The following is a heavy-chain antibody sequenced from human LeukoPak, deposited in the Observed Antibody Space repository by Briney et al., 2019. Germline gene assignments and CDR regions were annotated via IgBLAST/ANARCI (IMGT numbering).Heavy chain of an antibody. J-gene: IGHJ4*02. V-gene: IGHV4-38-2*02. CDR2: VYLSGSA. CDR1: GYSISSGFY. Sequence: PSETLSLTCTVSGYSISSGFYWGWLRQSPGQGLEWIGSVYLSGSAYYNPPLKSRSTISVDTSKNHFSLNLTSVTAADTAVYYCVRSAYSSSSSSFDFWGQGILVTVSS. D-gene: IGHD6-13*01. CDR3: VRSAYSSSSSSFDF.